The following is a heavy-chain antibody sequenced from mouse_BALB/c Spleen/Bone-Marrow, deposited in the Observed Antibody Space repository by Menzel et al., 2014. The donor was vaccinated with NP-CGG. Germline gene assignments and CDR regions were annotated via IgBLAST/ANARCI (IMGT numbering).Heavy chain of an antibody. CDR2: IDPANGNT. J-gene: IGHJ2*01. D-gene: IGHD1-1*01. Sequence: VQLQQSGAELVKPGASVKLSCTASGFNIKDTYMHWVKQRPEQGLEWIGRIDPANGNTKYDPKFQGKATITADTSSNTAYLQLSCLTSEDTAVYYCANYYYGYYFDSWGQGTTLTVPS. V-gene: IGHV14-3*02. CDR3: ANYYYGYYFDS. CDR1: GFNIKDTY.